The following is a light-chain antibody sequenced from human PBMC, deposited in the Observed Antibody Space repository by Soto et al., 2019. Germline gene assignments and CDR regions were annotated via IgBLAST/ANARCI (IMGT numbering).Light chain of an antibody. CDR2: SNN. J-gene: IGLJ2*01. CDR1: SSNIGSNT. V-gene: IGLV1-44*01. Sequence: QSVLTQPPSASGTPGQRVTISCSGSSSNIGSNTVNWYQQLPGTAPKLLIYSNNQRPSGVPDRFSCSKSGTSASLAISGLQSDDEAADYCAAWDDSLNGVVFGGGTKLTVL. CDR3: AAWDDSLNGVV.